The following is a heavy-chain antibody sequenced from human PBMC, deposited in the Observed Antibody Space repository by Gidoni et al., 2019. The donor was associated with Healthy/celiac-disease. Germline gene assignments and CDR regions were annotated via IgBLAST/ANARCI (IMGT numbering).Heavy chain of an antibody. D-gene: IGHD3-22*01. CDR2: IWYDGSNK. CDR1: GFTFRSHG. CDR3: ARDYYDSSGYVYYYGMDV. J-gene: IGHJ6*02. V-gene: IGHV3-33*01. Sequence: QVQLVESGGGVVQPGRSLGLSCEASGFTFRSHGMHGVRLAPGKGLEWVAVIWYDGSNKYYEDSVKGRFTISRDNSKNTLYLQMNSLRAEDTAVYYCARDYYDSSGYVYYYGMDVWGQGTTVTVSS.